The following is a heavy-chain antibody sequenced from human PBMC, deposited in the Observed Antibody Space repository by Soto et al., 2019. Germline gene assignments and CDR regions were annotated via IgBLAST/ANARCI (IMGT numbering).Heavy chain of an antibody. CDR2: ISYDGSNK. V-gene: IGHV3-30*18. J-gene: IGHJ4*02. CDR1: GFTFSSYG. Sequence: PGGSLRLSCAASGFTFSSYGMHWVRQAPGKGLEWVAVISYDGSNKYYADSVKGRFTISRDNSKNTLYLQMNSLRAEDTAVYYCAKDSSSIVWGQGTLVTVSS. D-gene: IGHD3-16*02. CDR3: AKDSSSIV.